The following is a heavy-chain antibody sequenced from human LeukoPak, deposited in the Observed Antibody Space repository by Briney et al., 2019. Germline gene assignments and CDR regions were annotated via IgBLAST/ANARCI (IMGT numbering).Heavy chain of an antibody. D-gene: IGHD5-18*01. CDR3: GSYGLIISY. V-gene: IGHV4-39*01. CDR1: GGSISSSSYY. CDR2: IYYSGST. J-gene: IGHJ4*02. Sequence: SETLSLTCTVSGGSISSSSYYWGWIRQPPGKGLEWIGSIYYSGSTYYNPSLKSRVTISVDTSKNQFSLKLSSATAADTAVYYCGSYGLIISYWGQGTLVTVSS.